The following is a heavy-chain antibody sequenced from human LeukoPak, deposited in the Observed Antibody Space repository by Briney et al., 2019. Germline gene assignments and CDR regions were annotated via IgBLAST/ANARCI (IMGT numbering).Heavy chain of an antibody. CDR3: ARVTAMVTDFDY. D-gene: IGHD5-18*01. V-gene: IGHV1-2*02. Sequence: ASVKVSCKASGYTFTGSWLHWVRQAPGLGLDWMGWIDPISGGTNYAQKFQGRVTLTSDTSITTAYMELSGLRPDDTAVYYCARVTAMVTDFDYWGQGTLVTVSS. CDR1: GYTFTGSW. J-gene: IGHJ4*02. CDR2: IDPISGGT.